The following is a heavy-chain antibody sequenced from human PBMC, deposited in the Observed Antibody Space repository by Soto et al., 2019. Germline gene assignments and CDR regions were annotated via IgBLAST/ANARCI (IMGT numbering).Heavy chain of an antibody. J-gene: IGHJ6*02. Sequence: PGGSLRLSCAASGFTFSSYAMHWVRQAPGKGLEWVSVISNDGSNKYYADSVKGRFIISRDNSKNTLYLQMNSLGAEDTALYYCARPTGARYYYNGMDVWGQGTTVTVSS. CDR1: GFTFSSYA. V-gene: IGHV3-30-3*01. CDR2: ISNDGSNK. D-gene: IGHD4-17*01. CDR3: ARPTGARYYYNGMDV.